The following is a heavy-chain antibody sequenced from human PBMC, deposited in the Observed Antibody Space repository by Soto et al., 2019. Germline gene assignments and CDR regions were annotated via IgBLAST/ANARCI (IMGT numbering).Heavy chain of an antibody. CDR3: ARVAEGTYYYDSSGYFDC. D-gene: IGHD3-22*01. CDR2: IHHSGST. CDR1: SASIISEQR. V-gene: IGHV4-4*02. Sequence: PSETLSLTCAVSSASIISEQRWSWVRQPPGKGLEWIGEIHHSGSTNNNPSLRSRVTMSVDKSKNQFSLNLNSVTAADTAVYYCARVAEGTYYYDSSGYFDCWGQGTLVTVSS. J-gene: IGHJ4*02.